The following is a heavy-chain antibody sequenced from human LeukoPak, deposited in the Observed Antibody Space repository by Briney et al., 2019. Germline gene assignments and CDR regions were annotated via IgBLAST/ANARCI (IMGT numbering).Heavy chain of an antibody. J-gene: IGHJ4*02. CDR3: AREDNYYGSGSYSWFDY. Sequence: GGSLRLSCAASGFTFSSYAIHWVRQAPGKGLEWVAVISYDGSTKYNADSVKGRFTISRDNAKNSLYLQMNSLRAEDTAVYYCAREDNYYGSGSYSWFDYWGQGTLVTVSS. D-gene: IGHD3-10*01. V-gene: IGHV3-30*04. CDR1: GFTFSSYA. CDR2: ISYDGSTK.